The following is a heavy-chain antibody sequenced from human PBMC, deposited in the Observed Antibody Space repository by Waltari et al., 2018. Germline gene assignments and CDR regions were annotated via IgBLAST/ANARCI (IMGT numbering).Heavy chain of an antibody. Sequence: QVHLVASGGGVVQPGRSLRLSSAASGFTFSSYALHWVRQAQGKGLEWVAVISYDGSNKYYADSVKGRFTISRDNSKNTLYLQMNSLRAEDTAVYYCAREEEIWGQGTLVTVSS. J-gene: IGHJ4*02. CDR3: AREEEI. CDR2: ISYDGSNK. V-gene: IGHV3-30-3*01. CDR1: GFTFSSYA.